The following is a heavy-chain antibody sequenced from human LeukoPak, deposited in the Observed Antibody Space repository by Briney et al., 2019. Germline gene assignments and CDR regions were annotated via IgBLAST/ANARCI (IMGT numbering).Heavy chain of an antibody. CDR1: GFTFSTYT. V-gene: IGHV3-21*01. CDR3: AGDLMVSFDY. D-gene: IGHD5-18*01. J-gene: IGHJ4*02. CDR2: ISSSSFFI. Sequence: PGGSLRLSCAASGFTFSTYTMNWVRQAPGKGLEWVSSISSSSFFISYADSVKGRFTISRDNAKNSLYLQMKSLRAEDTAVYYCAGDLMVSFDYWGQGTLVTVSS.